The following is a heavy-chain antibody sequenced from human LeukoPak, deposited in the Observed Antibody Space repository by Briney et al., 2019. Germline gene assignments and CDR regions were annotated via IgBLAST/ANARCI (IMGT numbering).Heavy chain of an antibody. D-gene: IGHD4/OR15-4a*01. J-gene: IGHJ4*02. Sequence: HPGGSLRLSCAASGFTFSSYWMSWVRQAPGKGLECVANIKQDGSEKYYADSVRGRFTISRDNSKNTLYLQMNSLRVEDTAVYFCARDPGAFPYFFDCWGQGTLVTVSS. CDR3: ARDPGAFPYFFDC. CDR2: IKQDGSEK. V-gene: IGHV3-7*03. CDR1: GFTFSSYW.